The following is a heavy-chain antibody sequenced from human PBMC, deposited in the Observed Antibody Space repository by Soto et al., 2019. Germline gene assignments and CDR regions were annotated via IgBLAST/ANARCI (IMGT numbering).Heavy chain of an antibody. J-gene: IGHJ6*02. V-gene: IGHV1-18*01. Sequence: ASVKVSCKASGYIFASHGISWVRQAPGQGLEWMGWISARDTNYAQKFQDIVTMTTDTSTDTAYMELRSLRSDDTAVYFCARDTALPTSLRDDFFYFGMDVWGQGTTVTVSS. D-gene: IGHD3-3*01. CDR3: ARDTALPTSLRDDFFYFGMDV. CDR1: GYIFASHG. CDR2: ISARDT.